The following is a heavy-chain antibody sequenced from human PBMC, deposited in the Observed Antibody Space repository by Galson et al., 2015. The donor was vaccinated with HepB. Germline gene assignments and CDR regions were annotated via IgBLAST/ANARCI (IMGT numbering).Heavy chain of an antibody. V-gene: IGHV3-30*18. Sequence: SLRLSCAASGFTFSSYGMHWVRQAPGKGLEWVAVISYDGSNKYYADSVKGRFTISRDNSKNTLYLQMNSLRAEDTAVYYCAKDPRYYDSSGCLDYWGQGTLVTVSS. D-gene: IGHD3-22*01. CDR2: ISYDGSNK. J-gene: IGHJ4*02. CDR1: GFTFSSYG. CDR3: AKDPRYYDSSGCLDY.